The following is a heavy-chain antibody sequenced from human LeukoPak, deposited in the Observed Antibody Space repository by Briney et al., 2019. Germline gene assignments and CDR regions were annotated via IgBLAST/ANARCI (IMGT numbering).Heavy chain of an antibody. D-gene: IGHD3-16*01. CDR1: GGSISSYY. CDR3: ARHALGGVQYWYFDL. V-gene: IGHV4-59*08. CDR2: IYYSGST. J-gene: IGHJ2*01. Sequence: SETLSLTCTASGGSISSYYWSWIRQPPGKGLEWIGYIYYSGSTNYNPSLKSRVTISLDTSKNQFSLTLSSVTAADTAVYYCARHALGGVQYWYFDLWGRGTRVTVSS.